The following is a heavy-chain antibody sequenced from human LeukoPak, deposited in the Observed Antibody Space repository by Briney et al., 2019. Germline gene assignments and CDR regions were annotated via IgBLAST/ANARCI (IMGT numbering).Heavy chain of an antibody. D-gene: IGHD4-23*01. CDR3: ARDGGGNSYAFDI. CDR1: GESFSGHY. Sequence: SETLSLTCAVYGESFSGHYCSWIRQPPGKGLEWIGEINHSGSTNYDPSLKSRVSISVDTSKNQFSLKLSSVTAADTAVYYCARDGGGNSYAFDIWGQGTMVTVSS. CDR2: INHSGST. V-gene: IGHV4-34*01. J-gene: IGHJ3*02.